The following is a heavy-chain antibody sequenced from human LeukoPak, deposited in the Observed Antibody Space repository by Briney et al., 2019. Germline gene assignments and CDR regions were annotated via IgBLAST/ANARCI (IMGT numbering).Heavy chain of an antibody. CDR2: ISWNSGSI. D-gene: IGHD4/OR15-4a*01. J-gene: IGHJ4*02. Sequence: GGSLRLSCAASGFTFDDYAMHWVRQAPGKGQEWVSGISWNSGSIGYADSVKGRFTISRDNAKNSLYLQMNSLRAEDMALYYCAKGGPTVPTLPFDYWGQGTLVTVSS. CDR1: GFTFDDYA. CDR3: AKGGPTVPTLPFDY. V-gene: IGHV3-9*03.